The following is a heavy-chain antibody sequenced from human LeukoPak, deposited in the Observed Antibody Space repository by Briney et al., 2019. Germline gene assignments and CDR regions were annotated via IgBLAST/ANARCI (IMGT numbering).Heavy chain of an antibody. J-gene: IGHJ4*02. D-gene: IGHD5-24*01. Sequence: GASVKVSCKASGGTFSSYAISWVRQAPGQGLEWMGGIIPIFGTANYAQKFQGRVTITADESTSTAYVELSSLRSEDTAVYYCARGEDGYNFDYWGQGTLVTVSS. CDR3: ARGEDGYNFDY. CDR2: IIPIFGTA. V-gene: IGHV1-69*13. CDR1: GGTFSSYA.